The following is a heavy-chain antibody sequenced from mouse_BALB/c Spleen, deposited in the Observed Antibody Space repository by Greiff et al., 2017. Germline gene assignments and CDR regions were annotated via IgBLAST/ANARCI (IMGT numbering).Heavy chain of an antibody. CDR3: ARDRFITTVDAMDY. V-gene: IGHV5-4*02. J-gene: IGHJ4*01. D-gene: IGHD1-1*01. CDR1: GFTFSDYY. CDR2: ISDGGSYT. Sequence: EVMLVESGGGLVKPGGSLKLSCAASGFTFSDYYMYWVRQTPEKRLEWVATISDGGSYTYYPDSVKGRFTISRDNAKNNLYLQMSSLKSEDTAMYYCARDRFITTVDAMDYWGQGTSVTVSS.